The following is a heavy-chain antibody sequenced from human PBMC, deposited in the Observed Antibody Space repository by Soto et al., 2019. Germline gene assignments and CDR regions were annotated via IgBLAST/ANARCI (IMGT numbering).Heavy chain of an antibody. V-gene: IGHV4-39*01. D-gene: IGHD4-17*01. CDR1: GGSISSSSYY. Sequence: SETLSLTCTVSGGSISSSSYYWGWIRQPPGKGLEWIGSIYYSGSTYYNPSLKSRVTISVDTSKNQFSLKLSSVTAADTAVYYCARYGDYPLDYWGQGTLVTVSS. CDR3: ARYGDYPLDY. J-gene: IGHJ4*02. CDR2: IYYSGST.